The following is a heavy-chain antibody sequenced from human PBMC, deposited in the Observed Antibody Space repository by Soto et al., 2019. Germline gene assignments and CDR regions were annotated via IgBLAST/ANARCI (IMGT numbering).Heavy chain of an antibody. CDR2: MYYSGST. Sequence: SETLSLTGTVSCVSISSSNYHWGWIRQPPGKGLEWIGSMYYSGSTYYNPSLKSRVTVSVDTSKNQFSLKLSSVTAADTAVYYCARHPSDFWFDPWGQGTLVTVSS. D-gene: IGHD2-21*02. V-gene: IGHV4-39*01. CDR3: ARHPSDFWFDP. CDR1: CVSISSSNYH. J-gene: IGHJ5*02.